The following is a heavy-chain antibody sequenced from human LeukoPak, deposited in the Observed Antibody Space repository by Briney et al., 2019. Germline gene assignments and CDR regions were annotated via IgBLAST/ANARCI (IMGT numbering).Heavy chain of an antibody. V-gene: IGHV4-4*07. CDR2: FHTSGST. CDR1: GGSVTDYY. D-gene: IGHD3-22*01. J-gene: IGHJ4*02. CDR3: ARDTYYYDSSGYYYFDY. Sequence: SETLSLTCTVSGGSVTDYYWGWIRQPAGKGLEWIGRFHTSGSTNYNPSLKSRVTMSVDTSKNQFSLKLSSVTAADTAVYSCARDTYYYDSSGYYYFDYWGQGTLVTVSS.